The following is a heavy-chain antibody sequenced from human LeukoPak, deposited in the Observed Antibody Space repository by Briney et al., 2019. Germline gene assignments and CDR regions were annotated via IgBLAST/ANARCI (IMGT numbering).Heavy chain of an antibody. Sequence: SETLSLTCTLSGGSISSGSYYWSWIRQPAGKGLEWIGRIYTSGSTNYNPSLKSRVTISVDTSKNQFSLKLSSVTAADTAVYYCARGLWFGELSAEYWGQGTLVTVSS. CDR2: IYTSGST. J-gene: IGHJ4*02. CDR1: GGSISSGSYY. CDR3: ARGLWFGELSAEY. D-gene: IGHD3-10*01. V-gene: IGHV4-61*02.